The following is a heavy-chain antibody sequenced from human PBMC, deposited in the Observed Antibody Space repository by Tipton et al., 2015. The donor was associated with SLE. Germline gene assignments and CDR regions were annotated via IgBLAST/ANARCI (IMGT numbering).Heavy chain of an antibody. D-gene: IGHD5-18*01. J-gene: IGHJ4*02. CDR1: GGSISSSSYY. CDR2: IYYSGST. V-gene: IGHV4-39*01. Sequence: LRLSCTVSGGSISSSSYYWGWIRQPPGKGLEWIGSIYYSGSTYYNPPLKSRVTISVDTSKNQFSLKLSSVTAADTAVYYCARSGYSYGLDYWGQGTLVTVSS. CDR3: ARSGYSYGLDY.